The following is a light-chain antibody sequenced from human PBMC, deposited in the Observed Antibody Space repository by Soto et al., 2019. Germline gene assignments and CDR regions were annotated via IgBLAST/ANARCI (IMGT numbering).Light chain of an antibody. CDR2: EVS. Sequence: QSALTQPASVSGSPGQSITISCTGTSSDVGAYNYVSWFQHHPGKAPKLIIYEVSYRPSGVSNRFSGSKSGDTASLTISGLQAEDEADYYCSSFTNTITRYAFGTGTKVTVL. CDR1: SSDVGAYNY. CDR3: SSFTNTITRYA. V-gene: IGLV2-14*01. J-gene: IGLJ1*01.